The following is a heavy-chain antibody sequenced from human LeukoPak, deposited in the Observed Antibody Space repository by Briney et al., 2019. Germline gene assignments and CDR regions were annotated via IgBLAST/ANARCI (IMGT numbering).Heavy chain of an antibody. CDR3: ARGVGANAPSDY. J-gene: IGHJ4*02. Sequence: PSETLSLTCAVYGGSFSGYYWSWIRQPPGKGLEWIGEINHSGSTNYNPSLKSRVTISVDTSKNQFSLKLSSVTAADTAVYYCARGVGANAPSDYWGQGTLVTVSS. CDR1: GGSFSGYY. CDR2: INHSGST. D-gene: IGHD1-26*01. V-gene: IGHV4-34*01.